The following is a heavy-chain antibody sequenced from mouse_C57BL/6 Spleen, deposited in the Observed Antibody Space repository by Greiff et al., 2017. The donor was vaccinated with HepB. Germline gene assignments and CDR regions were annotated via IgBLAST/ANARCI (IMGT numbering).Heavy chain of an antibody. D-gene: IGHD2-4*01. V-gene: IGHV1-63*01. CDR1: GYTFTNYW. J-gene: IGHJ4*01. CDR2: IYPGGGYT. CDR3: ARGRNVDYDYGWAMDY. Sequence: QVQLQQSGAELVRPGTSVKMSCKASGYTFTNYWIGWVKQRPGHGLEWIGDIYPGGGYTNYNEKFKGKATLTADKTSSTAYMQVSSLTSEDSAIYYCARGRNVDYDYGWAMDYWGQGTSVTVSS.